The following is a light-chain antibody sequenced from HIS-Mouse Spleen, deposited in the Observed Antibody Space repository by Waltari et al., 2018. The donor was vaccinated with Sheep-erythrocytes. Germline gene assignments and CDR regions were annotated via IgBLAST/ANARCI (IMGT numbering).Light chain of an antibody. J-gene: IGLJ1*01. CDR3: CSYAGSYNHV. CDR2: DVS. Sequence: QSALTQPRSVSGSPGQSVTISCTGTSSDVGGYNYVSWYQQHPGKAPKLRIYDVSKRPSGVPDRFSGSKSGNTASLTISGLQAEDEADYYCCSYAGSYNHVFATGTKLTVL. V-gene: IGLV2-11*01. CDR1: SSDVGGYNY.